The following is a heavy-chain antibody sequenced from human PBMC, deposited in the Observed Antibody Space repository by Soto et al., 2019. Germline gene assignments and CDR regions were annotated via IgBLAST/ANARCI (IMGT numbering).Heavy chain of an antibody. CDR3: ARGRYCSSTSCTENDAFDI. CDR2: ISAYNGNT. V-gene: IGHV1-18*01. Sequence: ASVKVSCKASGYTFTSYGISWVRQAPGQGLEWMGWISAYNGNTNYAQKLQGRVTMTTNTSISTAYMELSSLRSEDTAVYYCARGRYCSSTSCTENDAFDIWGQGTMVTVSS. D-gene: IGHD2-2*01. CDR1: GYTFTSYG. J-gene: IGHJ3*02.